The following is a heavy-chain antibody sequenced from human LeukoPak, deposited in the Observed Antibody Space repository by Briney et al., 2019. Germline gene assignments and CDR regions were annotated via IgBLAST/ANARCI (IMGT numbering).Heavy chain of an antibody. D-gene: IGHD3-16*01. J-gene: IGHJ4*02. V-gene: IGHV3-48*03. CDR1: GFTINTYE. CDR2: ISANGDTI. CDR3: VSAYGGLLDY. Sequence: GGSLRLSCAASGFTINTYEMKWVRQAPGKGLEWLSYISANGDTIYYADSVKGRFTISRDNGRKSLYLQMNSLRVEDTGIYYCVSAYGGLLDYWGQGTLVTVSS.